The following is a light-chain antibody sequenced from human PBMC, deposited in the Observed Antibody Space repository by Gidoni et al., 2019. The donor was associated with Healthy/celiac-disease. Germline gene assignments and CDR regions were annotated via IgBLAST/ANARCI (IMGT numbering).Light chain of an antibody. J-gene: IGKJ3*01. Sequence: DIVMTQSPLSLPVTPGEPASISCRSSQSLLHSNGYNYLDWYLQKPGQSPQLLIYLGSNRASGVPDRFSGSGSGTDFTLKISRVEAEDVGVYYCMQAHLTLGTFGPGTKVDIK. CDR1: QSLLHSNGYNY. CDR3: MQAHLTLGT. CDR2: LGS. V-gene: IGKV2-28*01.